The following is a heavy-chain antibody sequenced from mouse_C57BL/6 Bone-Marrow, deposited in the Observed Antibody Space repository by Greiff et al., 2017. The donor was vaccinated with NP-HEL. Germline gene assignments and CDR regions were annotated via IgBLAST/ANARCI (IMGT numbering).Heavy chain of an antibody. CDR3: ARVEIYYDYVAWFAY. J-gene: IGHJ3*01. D-gene: IGHD2-4*01. CDR1: GYTFTSYW. V-gene: IGHV1-53*01. Sequence: QVQLKQPGTELVKPGASVKLSCKASGYTFTSYWMHWVKQRPGQGLEWIGNINPSNGGTNYNEKFKSKATLTVDKSSSTAYMQLSSLTSEDSAVYYCARVEIYYDYVAWFAYWGQGTLVTVSA. CDR2: INPSNGGT.